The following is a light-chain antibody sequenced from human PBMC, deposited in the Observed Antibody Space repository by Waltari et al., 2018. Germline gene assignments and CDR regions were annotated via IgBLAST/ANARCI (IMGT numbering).Light chain of an antibody. V-gene: IGKV3-15*01. Sequence: EIVMTQSPATLSVSPGERATLSCRARQSVSSNLAWYQQKPGQAPRLLIDGASTRATGIPARFSGSGSGTEFTLTISSLQSEDFAVYYCQQYNNWPLLTFGGGTKVEIK. J-gene: IGKJ4*01. CDR3: QQYNNWPLLT. CDR2: GAS. CDR1: QSVSSN.